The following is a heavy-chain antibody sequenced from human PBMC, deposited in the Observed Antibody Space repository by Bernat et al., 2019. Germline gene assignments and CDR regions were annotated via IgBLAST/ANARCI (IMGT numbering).Heavy chain of an antibody. CDR1: GGTFSRYA. V-gene: IGHV1-69*12. J-gene: IGHJ4*02. Sequence: QVQLVQSGAEVKKPGSSVKVSCKASGGTFSRYAISWVRQAPGQGLEWMGGIIPIFGTANYAQKFQGRVTITADESTSAAYMELSSLRSEDTAVYYCAREGIAAAGTELDYWGQGTLVTVSS. CDR3: AREGIAAAGTELDY. D-gene: IGHD6-13*01. CDR2: IIPIFGTA.